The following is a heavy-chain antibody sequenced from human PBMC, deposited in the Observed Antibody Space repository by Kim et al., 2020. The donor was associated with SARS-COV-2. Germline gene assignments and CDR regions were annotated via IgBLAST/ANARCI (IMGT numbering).Heavy chain of an antibody. CDR2: IGTAGDP. D-gene: IGHD4-17*01. V-gene: IGHV3-13*05. J-gene: IGHJ2*01. CDR3: ARATYGDSPFPTLNWYFDL. CDR1: GFTFSSYD. Sequence: GGSLRLSCAASGFTFSSYDMHWVRQATGKGLEWVSAIGTAGDPYYPGSVKGRFTISRENAKNSLYLQMNSLRAGDTAVYYCARATYGDSPFPTLNWYFDLWGRGTLVTVSS.